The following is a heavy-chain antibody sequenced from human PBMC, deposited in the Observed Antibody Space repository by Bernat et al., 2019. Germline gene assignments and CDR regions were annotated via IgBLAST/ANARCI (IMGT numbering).Heavy chain of an antibody. J-gene: IGHJ5*02. CDR2: IYWDDDK. CDR1: GFSLSTSGVG. V-gene: IGHV2-5*02. CDR3: EHGGGGMIDP. Sequence: QITLKESGPTLVKPTQTLTLTCTFSGFSLSTSGVGVGWIRQPPGKALEWLALIYWDDDKRYSPSLKSRLTITKDTSKNQVVLKMTKMDPGEQAKYYREHGGGGMIDPWGQGTLVTVSS. D-gene: IGHD3-16*01.